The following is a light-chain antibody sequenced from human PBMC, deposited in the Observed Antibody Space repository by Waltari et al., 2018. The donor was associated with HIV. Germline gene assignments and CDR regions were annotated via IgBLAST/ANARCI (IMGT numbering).Light chain of an antibody. V-gene: IGLV2-23*02. CDR3: CAYAGSTTYVI. CDR1: SSDVGGYHL. J-gene: IGLJ2*01. CDR2: EVS. Sequence: QSALTQPASVSGSPGQYITIPCTGTSSDVGGYHLVSWYQQHPGKAPKLMIYEVSKRPSGVSNRFSGSKSGNTASLTISGLQAEDEADYYCCAYAGSTTYVIFGGGTKLTVL.